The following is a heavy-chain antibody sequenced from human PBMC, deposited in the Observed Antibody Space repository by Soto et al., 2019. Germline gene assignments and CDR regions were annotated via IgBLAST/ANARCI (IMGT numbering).Heavy chain of an antibody. V-gene: IGHV1-69*12. D-gene: IGHD2-21*02. CDR3: ARRFHDCQECYYYGMDV. CDR1: GGTFSSYA. Sequence: QVQLVQSGAEVKKPGSSVKVSCNASGGTFSSYAISWVRQAPGQGLEWMGGIIPIFGTANYAQKFQGRVTITADESTSTAYMELSSLRSEDTAVYYCARRFHDCQECYYYGMDVWGQGTTVTVSS. CDR2: IIPIFGTA. J-gene: IGHJ6*02.